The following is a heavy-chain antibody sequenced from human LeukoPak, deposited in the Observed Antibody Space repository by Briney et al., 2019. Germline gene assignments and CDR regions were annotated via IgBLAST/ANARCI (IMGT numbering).Heavy chain of an antibody. Sequence: SETLSLTCTVSGGSISNYYWSWIRQPAGKGLEWIGRIYTSGTTHYNPSLKSRVTMSVVTSKNQFSLNLSSVTAADTAVYYCARFSSIAAAFDYWGLGTLVTVSS. CDR1: GGSISNYY. V-gene: IGHV4-4*07. D-gene: IGHD6-13*01. CDR2: IYTSGTT. CDR3: ARFSSIAAAFDY. J-gene: IGHJ4*02.